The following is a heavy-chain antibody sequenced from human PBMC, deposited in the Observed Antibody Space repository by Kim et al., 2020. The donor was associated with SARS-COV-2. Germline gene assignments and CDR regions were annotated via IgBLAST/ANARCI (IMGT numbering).Heavy chain of an antibody. CDR2: T. D-gene: IGHD1-26*01. Sequence: TSYTPSLKSRVTISVDTSKNQFSLKLSSVTAADTAVYYCARDRKSGSYYSWGQGTLVTVSS. CDR3: ARDRKSGSYYS. J-gene: IGHJ4*02. V-gene: IGHV4-39*07.